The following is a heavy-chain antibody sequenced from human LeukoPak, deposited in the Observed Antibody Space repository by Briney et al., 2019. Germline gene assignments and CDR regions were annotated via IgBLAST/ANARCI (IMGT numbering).Heavy chain of an antibody. D-gene: IGHD5-24*01. CDR3: ARASRQFLDAFDI. Sequence: GGSLRLSCAASGITVSSNCMSWVRQAPGKGLEWVSAIYSGGTTDSVDSVKGRFTISRDDSKNTLYLQMNSLRAEDTAVYYCARASRQFLDAFDIWGQGTMVTVSS. CDR1: GITVSSNC. V-gene: IGHV3-66*01. CDR2: IYSGGTT. J-gene: IGHJ3*02.